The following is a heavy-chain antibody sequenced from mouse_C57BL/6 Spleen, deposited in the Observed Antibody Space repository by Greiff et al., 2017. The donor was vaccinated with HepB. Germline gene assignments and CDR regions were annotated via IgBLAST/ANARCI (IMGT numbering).Heavy chain of an antibody. CDR3: ARGERREGAYDWYFDD. CDR2: IHPNSGST. Sequence: LQQPGAELVKPGASVKLSCKASGYTFPSYWLHWVKQRPGQGLEWIGMIHPNSGSTNYNAKFKSKATLTLDKSSSPAYMQLSSLTSEDSAVYYCARGERREGAYDWYFDDWGTGTTVTVSS. V-gene: IGHV1-64*01. J-gene: IGHJ1*03. CDR1: GYTFPSYW. D-gene: IGHD1-1*01.